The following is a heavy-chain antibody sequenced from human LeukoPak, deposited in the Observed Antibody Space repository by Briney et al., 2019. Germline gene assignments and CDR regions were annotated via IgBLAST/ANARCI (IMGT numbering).Heavy chain of an antibody. CDR3: ARPIVGATGLDY. V-gene: IGHV3-23*01. D-gene: IGHD1-26*01. CDR1: GFTFSSYA. Sequence: GGSLRLSCAASGFTFSSYAMSWVRQAPGKGLEWVSAISGSGGSTYYADSVKGRFTISRDNSKNTLYLQMNSLRSEDTAVYYCARPIVGATGLDYWGQGTLVTVSS. J-gene: IGHJ4*02. CDR2: ISGSGGST.